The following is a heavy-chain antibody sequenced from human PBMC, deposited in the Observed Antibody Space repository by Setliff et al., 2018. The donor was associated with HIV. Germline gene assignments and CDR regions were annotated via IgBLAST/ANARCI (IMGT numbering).Heavy chain of an antibody. CDR3: ARDRLTMVRGVILPQYYFDY. CDR2: IYYSGST. D-gene: IGHD3-10*01. Sequence: PSETLSLTCTVSGCSISSGDYYWSWIRQPPGKGLEWIGYIYYSGSTYYNPSLKSRVTISVDTSKNQFSLKLSSVTAADTAVYYCARDRLTMVRGVILPQYYFDYWGQGTLVTVSS. CDR1: GCSISSGDYY. V-gene: IGHV4-30-4*08. J-gene: IGHJ4*02.